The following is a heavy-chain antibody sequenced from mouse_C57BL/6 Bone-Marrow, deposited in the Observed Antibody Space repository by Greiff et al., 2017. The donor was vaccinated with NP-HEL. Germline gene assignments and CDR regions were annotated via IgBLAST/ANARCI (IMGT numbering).Heavy chain of an antibody. V-gene: IGHV1-50*01. CDR2: IDPSDSYT. Sequence: QVQLQQPGAELVKPEASVKLSCKASGYTFTSYWMQWVKQRPGQGLEWIGEIDPSDSYTNYNQKFKGKATLTVDTSSSTAYMQLSSLTSEDSAVYYCANRDFAYWGQGTLVTVSA. J-gene: IGHJ3*01. CDR1: GYTFTSYW. CDR3: ANRDFAY.